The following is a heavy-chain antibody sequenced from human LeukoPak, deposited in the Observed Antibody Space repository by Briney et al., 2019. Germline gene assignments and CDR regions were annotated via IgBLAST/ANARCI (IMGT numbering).Heavy chain of an antibody. D-gene: IGHD3-22*01. CDR3: AREVGETYYYDSSGYYYDY. J-gene: IGHJ4*02. CDR1: GFTFSSYS. Sequence: GGSLRLSCAASGFTFSSYSMNWVRQAPGKGLVWVSRINSDGSSTSYADSVKGRFTISRDNAKNTLYLQMNSLRAEDTAVYYCAREVGETYYYDSSGYYYDYWGQGTLVTVSS. V-gene: IGHV3-74*01. CDR2: INSDGSST.